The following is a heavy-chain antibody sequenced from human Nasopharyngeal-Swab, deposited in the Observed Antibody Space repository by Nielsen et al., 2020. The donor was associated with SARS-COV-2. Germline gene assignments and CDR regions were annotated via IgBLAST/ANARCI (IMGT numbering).Heavy chain of an antibody. CDR2: ISDSDGRT. CDR3: AKSDDAVDI. Sequence: GGSLRLSCVASGLTFSDYYMSWIRQAPGAGLEWVSAISDSDGRTYYADSVKGRFTISRDNSQNTLFLQMNSLKAEDTAVYYCAKSDDAVDIWGQGTMVTVSS. J-gene: IGHJ3*02. V-gene: IGHV3-23*01. CDR1: GLTFSDYY.